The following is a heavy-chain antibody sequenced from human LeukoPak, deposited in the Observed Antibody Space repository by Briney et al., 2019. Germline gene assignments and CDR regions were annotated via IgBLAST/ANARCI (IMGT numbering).Heavy chain of an antibody. J-gene: IGHJ4*02. D-gene: IGHD6-13*01. CDR1: GGTFSSYA. Sequence: SVKVPCKASGGTFSSYAISWVRQAPGQGLEWMGGIIPIFGTANYAQKFQGRVTITADESTSTAYMELSSLRSDDTAVYYCARVQYSSSWGHYFDYWGQGTLVTVSS. V-gene: IGHV1-69*01. CDR3: ARVQYSSSWGHYFDY. CDR2: IIPIFGTA.